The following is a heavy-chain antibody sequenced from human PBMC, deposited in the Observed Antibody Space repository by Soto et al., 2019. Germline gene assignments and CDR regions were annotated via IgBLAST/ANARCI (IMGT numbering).Heavy chain of an antibody. CDR3: TAFNILTGSNFDS. D-gene: IGHD3-9*01. CDR2: IKTKTNVGSR. Sequence: PGGSLRLSCAASGFPFSDTWMSWVRQAPGKGLEWVARIKTKTNVGSRDYAAPVKGRFTISRDDSKNTLYLQMNSLKTEDTAVYYCTAFNILTGSNFDSWGPGTLVTVSS. CDR1: GFPFSDTW. J-gene: IGHJ4*02. V-gene: IGHV3-15*01.